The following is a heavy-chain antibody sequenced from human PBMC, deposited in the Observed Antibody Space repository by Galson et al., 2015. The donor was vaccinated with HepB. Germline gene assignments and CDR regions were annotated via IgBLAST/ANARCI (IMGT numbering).Heavy chain of an antibody. V-gene: IGHV3-15*01. Sequence: SLRLSCAASGFTFSNAWMSWVRQAPGKGLEWVGRIKSRTDGGTTDYAAPVKGRFTISRDDSKNTLYLQMNSLKTEDTAVYYCTTALSFWNPGFDYWGQGTLVTVSS. CDR2: IKSRTDGGTT. J-gene: IGHJ4*02. D-gene: IGHD1-1*01. CDR1: GFTFSNAW. CDR3: TTALSFWNPGFDY.